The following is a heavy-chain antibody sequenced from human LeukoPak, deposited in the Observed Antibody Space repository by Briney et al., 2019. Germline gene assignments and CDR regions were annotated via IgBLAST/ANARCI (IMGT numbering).Heavy chain of an antibody. D-gene: IGHD5-18*01. CDR3: AKSVDTAMVTPPDY. J-gene: IGHJ4*02. CDR2: IWYGGSNK. Sequence: GGSLRLSCAASGFTFSSYGMHWVRQAPGKGLEWVAVIWYGGSNKYYADSVKGRFTISRDNSKNTLYLQMNSLRAEDTAVYYCAKSVDTAMVTPPDYWGQGTLVTVSS. V-gene: IGHV3-30*02. CDR1: GFTFSSYG.